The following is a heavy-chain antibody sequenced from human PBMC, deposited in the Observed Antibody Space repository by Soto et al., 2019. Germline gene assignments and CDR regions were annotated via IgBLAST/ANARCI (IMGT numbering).Heavy chain of an antibody. CDR2: INPSGGST. J-gene: IGHJ4*02. Sequence: ASVKVSCKASGYTFTSYYMHWVRQAPGQGLEWMGIINPSGGSTSYAQKFQGRVAMTRDTSTSTVYMELSSLRSEDTAVYYCARGGNESSGYYFAGLFDYWGQGTLVTVSS. V-gene: IGHV1-46*01. D-gene: IGHD3-22*01. CDR1: GYTFTSYY. CDR3: ARGGNESSGYYFAGLFDY.